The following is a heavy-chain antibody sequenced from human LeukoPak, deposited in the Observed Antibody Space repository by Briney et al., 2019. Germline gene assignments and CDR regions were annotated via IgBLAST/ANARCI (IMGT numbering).Heavy chain of an antibody. J-gene: IGHJ3*02. V-gene: IGHV3-48*01. D-gene: IGHD1-14*01. CDR2: IRGSSSPI. CDR1: GLTFSSYP. Sequence: GGSLRLSCTASGLTFSSYPMNWVRQAPGKGLEWVSYIRGSSSPIYYADSVKGRFIISRDSAKNSLYLQMNSLRAEDTAMYFCARDNNRGGALDIWGQGTMVTVSS. CDR3: ARDNNRGGALDI.